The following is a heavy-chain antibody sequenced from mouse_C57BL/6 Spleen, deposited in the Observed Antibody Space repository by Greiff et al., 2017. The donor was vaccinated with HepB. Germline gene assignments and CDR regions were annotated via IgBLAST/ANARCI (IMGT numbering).Heavy chain of an antibody. CDR3: ARSENLDWGDY. Sequence: QVQLKESGAELVKPGASVKISCKASGYAFSSYWMNWVKQRPGKGLEWIGQIYPGDGDTNYNGKFKGKATLTADKSSSTAYMQLSSLTSEDSAVYFCARSENLDWGDYWGQGTTLTVSS. V-gene: IGHV1-80*01. D-gene: IGHD4-1*01. CDR1: GYAFSSYW. CDR2: IYPGDGDT. J-gene: IGHJ2*01.